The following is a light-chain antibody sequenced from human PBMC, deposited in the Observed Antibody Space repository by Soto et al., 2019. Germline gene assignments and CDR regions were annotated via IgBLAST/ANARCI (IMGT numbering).Light chain of an antibody. V-gene: IGKV3-15*01. CDR3: QQYNNWPPMYT. CDR1: QSVSSN. Sequence: MTQSPSSLSASVGDRATLSCRASQSVSSNLAWYQQKPGQAPRLLIYGASTRATGIPARFSGSGSGTEFTLTISSLQSEDFAVYYCQQYNNWPPMYTFGQGTKLEIK. J-gene: IGKJ2*01. CDR2: GAS.